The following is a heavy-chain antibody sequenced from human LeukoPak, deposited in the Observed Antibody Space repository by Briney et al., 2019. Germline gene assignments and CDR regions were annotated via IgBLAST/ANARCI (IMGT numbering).Heavy chain of an antibody. V-gene: IGHV3-33*06. J-gene: IGHJ6*03. CDR3: AKGMTTGPRSVYHYMDV. D-gene: IGHD4-17*01. CDR1: GFTFRSYG. CDR2: LWYDGSNE. Sequence: GESLRLSCVASGFTFRSYGMHWVRQAPGKGLEWLSLLWYDGSNEYYADSVKGRFTISRDNSKNTLYLQMNSLRAEDTAVYYCAKGMTTGPRSVYHYMDVWGKGTTVTVSS.